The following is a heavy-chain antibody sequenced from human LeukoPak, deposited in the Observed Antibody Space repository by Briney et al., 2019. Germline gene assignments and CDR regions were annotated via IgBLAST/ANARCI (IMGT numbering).Heavy chain of an antibody. CDR2: ISGSGVST. V-gene: IGHV3-23*01. Sequence: AGGSLRLSCAASGFTFSSYAMSWVRQAPGKGLEWVSGISGSGVSTYYVDSVKGRFTISRDNSKKTFYLQMNSLRAEDMAVYYCAKIRGRDDWYYFDYWGQGTLVTVSS. CDR1: GFTFSSYA. J-gene: IGHJ4*02. D-gene: IGHD5-24*01. CDR3: AKIRGRDDWYYFDY.